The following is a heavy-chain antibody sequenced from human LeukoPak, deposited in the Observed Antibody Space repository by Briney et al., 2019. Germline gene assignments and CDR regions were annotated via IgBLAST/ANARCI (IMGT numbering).Heavy chain of an antibody. CDR1: GFTFSSYW. D-gene: IGHD6-19*01. J-gene: IGHJ4*02. CDR2: IDPDGSHQ. CDR3: ARVQRGIAVALDY. V-gene: IGHV3-7*04. Sequence: PGGSLRLSCVASGFTFSSYWATWVRQAPGKGLEWVANIDPDGSHQYYVDSVKGRFTISRDNVKNLLYLQMNSLRAEDTAVYYCARVQRGIAVALDYWGQGTLATVSS.